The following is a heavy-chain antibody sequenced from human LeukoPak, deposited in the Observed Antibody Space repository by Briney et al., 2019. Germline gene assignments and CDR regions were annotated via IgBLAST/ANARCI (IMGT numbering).Heavy chain of an antibody. Sequence: SESLSLTCTVSVGCISNYYWSWIRQPPQPGLERSGDIYYSGSTNYNPSLKSRVTISVDTSKNQFSLNLSSVAAADTAVYYCARDRGSSEVYYYYYGMDVWGQGTTVTVSS. CDR3: ARDRGSSEVYYYYYGMDV. CDR1: VGCISNYY. V-gene: IGHV4-59*01. J-gene: IGHJ6*02. CDR2: IYYSGST. D-gene: IGHD6-6*01.